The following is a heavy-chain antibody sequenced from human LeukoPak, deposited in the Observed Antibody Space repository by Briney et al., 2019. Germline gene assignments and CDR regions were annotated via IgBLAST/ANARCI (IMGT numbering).Heavy chain of an antibody. Sequence: SETLSLTCSVSGGSISSSNYYWGWIRQPPGKGLEWIGSIHYSGSTYHNPSLKSRVTISVDTSKNQFSLKLSSVIAADTAVYYCARHGGYDRSGYWFDPWGQGTLVTVSS. CDR2: IHYSGST. CDR3: ARHGGYDRSGYWFDP. CDR1: GGSISSSNYY. J-gene: IGHJ5*02. D-gene: IGHD3-22*01. V-gene: IGHV4-39*01.